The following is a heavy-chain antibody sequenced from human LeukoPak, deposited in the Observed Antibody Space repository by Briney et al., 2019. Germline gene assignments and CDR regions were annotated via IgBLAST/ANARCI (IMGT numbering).Heavy chain of an antibody. CDR2: ISSSGSTI. CDR1: GFTFSSYE. D-gene: IGHD3-16*01. V-gene: IGHV3-48*03. CDR3: ARVHRIYERDAFDI. Sequence: GGSLRLSCAASGFTFSSYEMNWVRQAPGKGLEWVSYISSSGSTIYYADSVKGRFTISRDNAKNSLYLQMNSLRAEDTAVYYCARVHRIYERDAFDIWGQGTMVTVSS. J-gene: IGHJ3*02.